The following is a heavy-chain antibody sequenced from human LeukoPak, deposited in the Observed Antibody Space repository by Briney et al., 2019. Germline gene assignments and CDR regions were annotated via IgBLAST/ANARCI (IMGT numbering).Heavy chain of an antibody. Sequence: GGSLRLSCAASGFTFSSYWMHWVRQAPGKGLVWVSRINSDGSSTRYADSVKGRFTISRDNSKNTLYLQMNSLRADDTAVYYCARGPPYYSGSGSYSHYYYYMDVWGKGTTVTISS. J-gene: IGHJ6*03. D-gene: IGHD3-10*01. CDR2: INSDGSST. CDR3: ARGPPYYSGSGSYSHYYYYMDV. V-gene: IGHV3-74*01. CDR1: GFTFSSYW.